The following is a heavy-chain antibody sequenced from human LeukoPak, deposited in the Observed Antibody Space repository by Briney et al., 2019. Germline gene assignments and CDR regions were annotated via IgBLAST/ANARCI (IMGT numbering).Heavy chain of an antibody. J-gene: IGHJ4*02. D-gene: IGHD4-23*01. CDR2: IRGSGGST. CDR3: AKLLNDYGGYYFDY. V-gene: IGHV3-23*01. CDR1: GFTFSIYA. Sequence: GGSLRLSCAASGFTFSIYAMTWVRQAPGKGLEWVSAIRGSGGSTYYADSVKGRFTISRDNSKNTLYLQMNSLRAEDTAVYYCAKLLNDYGGYYFDYWGQGTLVTVSS.